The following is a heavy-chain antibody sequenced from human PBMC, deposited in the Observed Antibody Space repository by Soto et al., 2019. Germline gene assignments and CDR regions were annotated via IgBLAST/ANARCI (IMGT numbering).Heavy chain of an antibody. D-gene: IGHD3-10*01. CDR3: ARCLPSYNAFDI. J-gene: IGHJ3*02. V-gene: IGHV2-5*02. CDR1: GFSLSASDMG. CDR2: VYWDDDK. Sequence: SGPTLVNPTQTLTLTCSFSGFSLSASDMGVGWIRQPPGKALEWLTLVYWDDDKRYNPSLKNRLTITKHTAKNQAVLTMINMDPVDTATYYCARCLPSYNAFDIWGQGTMVTVSS.